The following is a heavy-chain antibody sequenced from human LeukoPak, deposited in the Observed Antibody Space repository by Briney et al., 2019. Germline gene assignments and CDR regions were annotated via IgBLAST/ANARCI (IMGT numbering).Heavy chain of an antibody. CDR3: ARNILTGSSSLDY. CDR2: IYHSGST. Sequence: PSETLSLTCTVSGYSISSGYYWGWIRQPPGKGLEWIGSIYHSGSTYYNPSLKSRVTISVDTSKNQFSLKLSSVTAADTAVYYCARNILTGSSSLDYWGQGTLDTVSS. V-gene: IGHV4-38-2*02. CDR1: GYSISSGYY. J-gene: IGHJ4*02. D-gene: IGHD3-9*01.